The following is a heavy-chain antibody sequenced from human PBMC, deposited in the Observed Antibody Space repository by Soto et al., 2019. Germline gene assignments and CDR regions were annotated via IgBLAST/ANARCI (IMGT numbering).Heavy chain of an antibody. D-gene: IGHD6-6*01. CDR3: ARVVRFYSSSPQRGYYYYGMDV. Sequence: QVQLQQWGAGLLKPSETLSLTCAVYGGSFSGYYWSWIRQPPGKGLEWIGEINYSGSTNYNPSLKSRVTISVDTSKNQFSLKLSSVTAADTAVYYCARVVRFYSSSPQRGYYYYGMDVWGQGTTVTVSS. CDR2: INYSGST. J-gene: IGHJ6*02. CDR1: GGSFSGYY. V-gene: IGHV4-34*01.